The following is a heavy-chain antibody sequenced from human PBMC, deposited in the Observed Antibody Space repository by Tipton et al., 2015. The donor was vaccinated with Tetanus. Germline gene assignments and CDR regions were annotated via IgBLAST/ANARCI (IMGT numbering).Heavy chain of an antibody. CDR3: ARLSSSWYPRSYYYYGMDV. Sequence: TLSLTCTVSGGSISSGGYYWSWIRQHPGKGLEWIGYIYYSGSTYYNPSLKSRVTISVDTSKNQFSLKLSSVTAADTAVYYCARLSSSWYPRSYYYYGMDVWGQGTTVTVSS. V-gene: IGHV4-31*03. CDR2: IYYSGST. CDR1: GGSISSGGYY. D-gene: IGHD6-13*01. J-gene: IGHJ6*02.